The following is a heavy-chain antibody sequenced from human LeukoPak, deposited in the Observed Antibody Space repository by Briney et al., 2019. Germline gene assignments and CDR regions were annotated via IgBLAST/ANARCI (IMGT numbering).Heavy chain of an antibody. V-gene: IGHV1-8*01. Sequence: ASVKVSCKASGYTFTSYDINWVRQATGQGLEWMGWMNPNSGNTGYAQKFQGRVTMTRDTSISTAYMELSSLRSEDTAVYYCARGFLRFDAFDIWGQGTMVTVSS. D-gene: IGHD4-17*01. CDR3: ARGFLRFDAFDI. J-gene: IGHJ3*02. CDR2: MNPNSGNT. CDR1: GYTFTSYD.